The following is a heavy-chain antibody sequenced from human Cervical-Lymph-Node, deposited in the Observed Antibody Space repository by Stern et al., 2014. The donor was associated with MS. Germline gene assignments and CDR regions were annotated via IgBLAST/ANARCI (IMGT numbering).Heavy chain of an antibody. J-gene: IGHJ4*02. V-gene: IGHV3-21*01. D-gene: IGHD2-15*01. CDR1: GFAFRHAG. CDR3: AKGASSSWYSTYFDD. CDR2: ISSVSAYI. Sequence: EVQLLESGGGLVKPGGSLTLSCVASGFAFRHAGMAWVRQAPGKGLEWVSSISSVSAYIYYADSVKGRFTISRDNSKNALYLQMSSLRAEDTAVYYCAKGASSSWYSTYFDDWGQGALVTVSS.